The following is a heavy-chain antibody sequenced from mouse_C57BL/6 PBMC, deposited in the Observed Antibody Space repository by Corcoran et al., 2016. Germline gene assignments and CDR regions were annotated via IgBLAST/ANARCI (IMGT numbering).Heavy chain of an antibody. V-gene: IGHV1-26*01. Sequence: EVQLQQSGPELVKPGASVKISCKASGYTFTDYYMNWVKQSHGKSLEWIGDINPNNGGTSYNQKFKGKATLTVDKSSSTAYMELRSLTSEDSAVYYCARRLTVPFDYWGQGTTLTVSS. J-gene: IGHJ2*01. CDR2: INPNNGGT. CDR3: ARRLTVPFDY. D-gene: IGHD4-1*01. CDR1: GYTFTDYY.